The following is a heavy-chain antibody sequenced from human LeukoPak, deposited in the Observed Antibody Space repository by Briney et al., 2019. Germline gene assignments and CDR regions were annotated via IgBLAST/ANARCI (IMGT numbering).Heavy chain of an antibody. Sequence: GASVKVSCKASGGTFSSYAISWVRQAPGQGLEWMGGIIPIFGTANYAQKFQGRVTITTDESTSTAYMELSSLRSEDMAVYYCARDSGGYCSSTSCYRGGYCYYYMDVWGKGTTVTVSS. CDR1: GGTFSSYA. V-gene: IGHV1-69*05. D-gene: IGHD2-2*02. CDR2: IIPIFGTA. J-gene: IGHJ6*03. CDR3: ARDSGGYCSSTSCYRGGYCYYYMDV.